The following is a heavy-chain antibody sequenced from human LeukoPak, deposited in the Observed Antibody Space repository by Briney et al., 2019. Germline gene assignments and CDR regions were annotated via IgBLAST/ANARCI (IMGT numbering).Heavy chain of an antibody. D-gene: IGHD2-2*01. CDR3: ATDPGEIVPAAKGPRGDYCYGMDV. J-gene: IGHJ6*02. V-gene: IGHV1-24*01. CDR1: GYTLTELS. Sequence: ASVKVSCKVSGYTLTELSMHWVRQARGKGLEWMGGFDPEDGETIYAQKFQGRVTMTEDTSTDTAYMELNSLRSDDTAVYYCATDPGEIVPAAKGPRGDYCYGMDVWGQGTTVTVSS. CDR2: FDPEDGET.